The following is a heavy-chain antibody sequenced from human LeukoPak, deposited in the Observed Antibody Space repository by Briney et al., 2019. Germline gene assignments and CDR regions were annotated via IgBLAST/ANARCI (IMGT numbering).Heavy chain of an antibody. Sequence: SVKVSFKASGGTFSSYAISWVRQAPGQGLEWMGGIIPIFGRANYAQEFQGRVTITTDESTSTAYMELSSLRSEDTAVYYCAVGFSYYYMDVWGKGTTVTVSS. CDR1: GGTFSSYA. CDR2: IIPIFGRA. J-gene: IGHJ6*03. V-gene: IGHV1-69*05. CDR3: AVGFSYYYMDV. D-gene: IGHD3-3*01.